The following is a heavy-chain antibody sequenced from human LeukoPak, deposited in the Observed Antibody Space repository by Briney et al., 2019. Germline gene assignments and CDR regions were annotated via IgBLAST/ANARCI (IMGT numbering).Heavy chain of an antibody. CDR3: ARASRGEGEIYDYIWGSYDPYYFDY. D-gene: IGHD3-16*01. Sequence: LAGGSLRLSCAASGFTFDDYAMHWVRQAPGKGLEWVSGISWNSGSIGYADSVKGRFTISRDNSKNTLYLQMNSLRAEDTAVYYCARASRGEGEIYDYIWGSYDPYYFDYWGQGTLVTVSS. J-gene: IGHJ4*02. V-gene: IGHV3-9*01. CDR2: ISWNSGSI. CDR1: GFTFDDYA.